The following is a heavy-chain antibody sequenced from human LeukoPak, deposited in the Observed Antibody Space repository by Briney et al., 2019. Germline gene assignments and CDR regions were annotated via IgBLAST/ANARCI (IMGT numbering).Heavy chain of an antibody. J-gene: IGHJ4*02. CDR1: GFTFSSYA. CDR3: AKQSGDYGILYFDY. CDR2: ISGGGGST. V-gene: IGHV3-23*01. D-gene: IGHD4-17*01. Sequence: PGGSLRLSCAASGFTFSSYAMSWVRQAPGKGLEWVSAISGGGGSTYYADSVKGRFTISRDNSKNTLYLQMNSLRAEDTAVYCCAKQSGDYGILYFDYWGQGTLVTVSS.